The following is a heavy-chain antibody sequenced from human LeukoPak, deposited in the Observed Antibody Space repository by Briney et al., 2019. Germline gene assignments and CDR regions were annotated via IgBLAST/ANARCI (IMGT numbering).Heavy chain of an antibody. J-gene: IGHJ6*03. CDR2: IFYSGST. CDR3: TAARVPYDYYYYYYMHV. Sequence: SETLSLTCTVSGGSISSYYWGWIRQPPGKGLEWIGNIFYSGSTYYNPSLKSRLTILVDTSKNQFSLRLSSVTAADTAVYYCTAARVPYDYYYYYYMHVWGKGTSVTVSS. CDR1: GGSISSYY. V-gene: IGHV4-39*07. D-gene: IGHD1-1*01.